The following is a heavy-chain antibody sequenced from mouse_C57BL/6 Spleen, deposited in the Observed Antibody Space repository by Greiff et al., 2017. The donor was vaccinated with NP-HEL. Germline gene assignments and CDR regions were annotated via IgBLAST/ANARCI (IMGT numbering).Heavy chain of an antibody. V-gene: IGHV5-17*01. CDR2: ISSGSSTI. J-gene: IGHJ4*01. CDR1: GFTFSDYG. Sequence: EVKLVESGGGLVKPGGSLKLSCAASGFTFSDYGMHWVRQAPEKGLEWVAYISSGSSTISYADTVKGRFTISRDNAKNTLFLQMTSLRSEDTAMYYCARRKRAMDYWGQGTSVTVSS. CDR3: ARRKRAMDY.